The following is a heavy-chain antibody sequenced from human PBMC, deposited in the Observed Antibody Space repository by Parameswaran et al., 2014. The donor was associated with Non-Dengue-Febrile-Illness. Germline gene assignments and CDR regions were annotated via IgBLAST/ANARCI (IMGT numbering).Heavy chain of an antibody. V-gene: IGHV1-18*01. J-gene: IGHJ6*02. Sequence: WVRQAPGQGLEWMGWISAYNGNTNYAQKLQGRVTMTTDTSTSTAYMELRSLRSDDTAVYYCARETSGSYLYYYYGMDVWGQGTTVTVSS. D-gene: IGHD3-10*01. CDR2: ISAYNGNT. CDR3: ARETSGSYLYYYYGMDV.